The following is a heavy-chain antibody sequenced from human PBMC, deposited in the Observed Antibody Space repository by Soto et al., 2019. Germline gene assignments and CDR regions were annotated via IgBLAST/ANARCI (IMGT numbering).Heavy chain of an antibody. CDR2: ISYDGSNK. D-gene: IGHD2-2*01. V-gene: IGHV3-30-3*01. CDR1: GFTFSSYA. Sequence: GGSLRLSCAASGFTFSSYAMHWVRQAPGKGLEWVAVISYDGSNKYYADSVKGRFTISRDNSKNTLYLQMNSLRAEDTAVYYCARGPRIVVVPAAISRYFDWLPFDNWGQGTLVTVSS. CDR3: ARGPRIVVVPAAISRYFDWLPFDN. J-gene: IGHJ4*02.